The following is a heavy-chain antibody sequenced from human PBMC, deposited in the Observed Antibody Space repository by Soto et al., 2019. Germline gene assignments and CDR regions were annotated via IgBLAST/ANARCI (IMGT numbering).Heavy chain of an antibody. CDR3: ATVRVVRGPVEMELFDY. CDR1: GDSVSSNSAA. CDR2: TYYRSKWYN. J-gene: IGHJ4*02. D-gene: IGHD3-10*01. Sequence: SQTLSLTCAISGDSVSSNSAAWNWIRQSPSRGLEWLGRTYYRSKWYNDYAVSVKSRITINPDTSKNQFSLQLNSVTPEDTAVYYCATVRVVRGPVEMELFDYWGQGTLVTVSS. V-gene: IGHV6-1*01.